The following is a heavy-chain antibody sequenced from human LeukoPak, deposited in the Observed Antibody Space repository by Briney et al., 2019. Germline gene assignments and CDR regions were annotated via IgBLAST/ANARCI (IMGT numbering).Heavy chain of an antibody. CDR3: ARDQWNQLQLNWFDP. D-gene: IGHD2-2*01. CDR1: GFICSNYA. V-gene: IGHV3-30-3*01. Sequence: PGRSLRLSCAASGFICSNYAMHWVRQAPGKGLEWVAVISYDGSNKYYADSVKGRFTISRDNSKNTLYLQMISLRVEDTAIYYCARDQWNQLQLNWFDPWGQGTLVTVSS. CDR2: ISYDGSNK. J-gene: IGHJ5*02.